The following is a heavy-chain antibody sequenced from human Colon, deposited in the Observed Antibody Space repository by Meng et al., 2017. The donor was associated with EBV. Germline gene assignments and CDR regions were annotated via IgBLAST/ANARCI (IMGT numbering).Heavy chain of an antibody. Sequence: VQLQQWGAELLGPLDTLSLPLAVYGGSFSGCYWSWIRQPPGKGLGWNGEINHSGSTHYNPSLKSRLTISVDTSKNQFSLKLSPVTAADTAVYYCARGDGSGSGNWFDPWGQGTLVTVSS. CDR2: INHSGST. D-gene: IGHD3-10*01. CDR3: ARGDGSGSGNWFDP. J-gene: IGHJ5*02. V-gene: IGHV4-34*01. CDR1: GGSFSGCY.